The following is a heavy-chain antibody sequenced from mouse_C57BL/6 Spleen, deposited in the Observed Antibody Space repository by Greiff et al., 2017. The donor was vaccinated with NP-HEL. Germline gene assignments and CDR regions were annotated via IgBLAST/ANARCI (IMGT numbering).Heavy chain of an antibody. CDR2: IYPGDGDT. CDR1: GYAFSSSW. J-gene: IGHJ3*01. V-gene: IGHV1-82*01. Sequence: LQESGPELVKPGASVKISCKASGYAFSSSWMNWVKQRPGKGLEWIGRIYPGDGDTNYNGKFKGKATLTADKSSSTAYMQLSSLTSEDSAVYFCAREGYDYEFAYWGQGTLVTVSA. D-gene: IGHD2-4*01. CDR3: AREGYDYEFAY.